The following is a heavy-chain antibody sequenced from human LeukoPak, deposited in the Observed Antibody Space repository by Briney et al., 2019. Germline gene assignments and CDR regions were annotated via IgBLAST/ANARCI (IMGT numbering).Heavy chain of an antibody. V-gene: IGHV4-31*03. CDR2: KYDSGRA. J-gene: IGHJ3*02. Sequence: PSDTLSLTCSVSGVSVSVGRYYWTWIRQHPGKGLEWIGYKYDSGRAKYNPSLKSRLTISIDTSNNQFSQQLSSVTAANTATYYCATPYCSGIGCLDVFNMWGQGTRVTVSS. CDR1: GVSVSVGRYY. CDR3: ATPYCSGIGCLDVFNM. D-gene: IGHD2-15*01.